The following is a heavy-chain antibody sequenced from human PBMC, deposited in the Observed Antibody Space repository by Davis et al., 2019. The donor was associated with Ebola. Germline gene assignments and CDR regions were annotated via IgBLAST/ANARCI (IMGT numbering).Heavy chain of an antibody. CDR1: GYTFTSYY. J-gene: IGHJ4*02. CDR3: ANGYSSSWDLDY. V-gene: IGHV1-46*01. D-gene: IGHD6-13*01. Sequence: ASVKVSCKASGYTFTSYYMHWVRQAPGQGLEWMGIINPSGGSTSYAQKFQGRVTMTRDTSTSTAYMELSSLRAEDTAVYYCANGYSSSWDLDYWGQGTLVTVSS. CDR2: INPSGGST.